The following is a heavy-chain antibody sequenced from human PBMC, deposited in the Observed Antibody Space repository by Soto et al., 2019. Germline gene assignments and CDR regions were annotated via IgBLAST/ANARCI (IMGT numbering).Heavy chain of an antibody. Sequence: EVQLVESGGGLVKPGGSSRLPGEASGSTSITAGWGWFRQAPGKGLEWVGHIKSNTDGGTTDYAAPVNGRFTISRDDSKTTLYLQMSSLKTEDTAVYYCTPDPILAAAGGSDPWGQGTLVTVSS. J-gene: IGHJ5*02. CDR2: IKSNTDGGTT. CDR1: GSTSITAG. D-gene: IGHD6-13*01. V-gene: IGHV3-15*01. CDR3: TPDPILAAAGGSDP.